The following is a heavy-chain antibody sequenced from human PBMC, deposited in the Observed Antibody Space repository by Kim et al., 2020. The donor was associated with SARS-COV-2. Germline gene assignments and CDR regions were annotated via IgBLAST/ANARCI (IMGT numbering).Heavy chain of an antibody. Sequence: SVKVSCKASGGTFSSYAISWVRQAPGQGLEWMGGIIPIFGTANYAQKFQGRVTITADESTSTAYMELSSLRSEDTAVYYCARGGHYVGAAIVQAYFDYWGQGTLVTVSS. V-gene: IGHV1-69*13. CDR2: IIPIFGTA. CDR3: ARGGHYVGAAIVQAYFDY. D-gene: IGHD3-10*02. J-gene: IGHJ4*02. CDR1: GGTFSSYA.